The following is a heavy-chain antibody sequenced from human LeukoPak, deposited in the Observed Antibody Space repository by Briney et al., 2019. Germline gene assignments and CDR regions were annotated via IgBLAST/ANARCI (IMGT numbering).Heavy chain of an antibody. CDR3: AREGRGYFDY. J-gene: IGHJ4*02. V-gene: IGHV4-34*01. D-gene: IGHD3-10*01. CDR2: INHSGST. Sequence: PSETLSLTCAVYGGSFSGYYWSWIRQPPGKGLEWIGEINHSGSTNYNPSLKSLVTISVDTSKNQFSLKLSSVTAADTAVYYCAREGRGYFDYWGQGTLVTVSS. CDR1: GGSFSGYY.